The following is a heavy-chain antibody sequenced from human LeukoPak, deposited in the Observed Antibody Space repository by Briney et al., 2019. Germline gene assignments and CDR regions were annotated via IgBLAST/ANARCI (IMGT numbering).Heavy chain of an antibody. V-gene: IGHV3-21*01. CDR2: ISSSSSYI. D-gene: IGHD4-17*01. Sequence: KPGGSLRLSCAASGFTFSSYSMNWVRQAPGKGLEWVSSISSSSSYIYYADSVKGRFTISRDNAKNSLYLQMNSLRAEDTAVYYRAGGGRGTTAFDIWGQGTMVTVSS. J-gene: IGHJ3*02. CDR1: GFTFSSYS. CDR3: AGGGRGTTAFDI.